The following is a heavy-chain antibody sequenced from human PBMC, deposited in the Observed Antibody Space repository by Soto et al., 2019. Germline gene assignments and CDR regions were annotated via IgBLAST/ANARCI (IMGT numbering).Heavy chain of an antibody. CDR3: AHRLLDVDFDY. CDR1: GFSLSTSGVG. Sequence: QITLKESGPTLVKPTQTLTLTCTFSGFSLSTSGVGVGWIRQPPGKALEWLALIYWDDDKRYSPSLKSSLTNTKDTSNNQVLLTMTNLDPVDTATYYCAHRLLDVDFDYWGQGTLVTVSS. D-gene: IGHD2-2*03. CDR2: IYWDDDK. V-gene: IGHV2-5*02. J-gene: IGHJ4*02.